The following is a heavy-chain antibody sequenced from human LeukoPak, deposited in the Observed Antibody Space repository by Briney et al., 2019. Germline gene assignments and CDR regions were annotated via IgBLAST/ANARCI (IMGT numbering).Heavy chain of an antibody. CDR2: ISSSSSYI. D-gene: IGHD2-21*02. CDR3: ARDVVEAYCGGDCYIDY. J-gene: IGHJ4*02. CDR1: GFTFSSYS. V-gene: IGHV3-21*01. Sequence: PGGSLRLSCAASGFTFSSYSMNWVRQAPGKGLEWVSSISSSSSYIYYADSVKGRFTIPRDNAKNSPYLQMNSLRAEDTAVYYCARDVVEAYCGGDCYIDYWGQGTLVTVSS.